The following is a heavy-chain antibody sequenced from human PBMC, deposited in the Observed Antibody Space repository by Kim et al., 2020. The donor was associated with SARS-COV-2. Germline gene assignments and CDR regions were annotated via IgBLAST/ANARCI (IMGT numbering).Heavy chain of an antibody. CDR1: GGSFSCYY. D-gene: IGHD6-6*01. CDR2: INHSGST. CDR3: ARWYSSSSVDWFDP. J-gene: IGHJ5*02. V-gene: IGHV4-34*01. Sequence: SETLSLTCAVYGGSFSCYYWSWIRQPPGKGLEWIGEINHSGSTNSNPSLKSRVTISVDTSKNQFSLTLSSVTAADTAVYYCARWYSSSSVDWFDPWGQGTRVTVSS.